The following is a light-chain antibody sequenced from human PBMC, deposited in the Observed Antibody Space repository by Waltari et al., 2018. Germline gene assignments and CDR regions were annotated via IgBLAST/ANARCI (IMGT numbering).Light chain of an antibody. V-gene: IGLV2-11*01. Sequence: QSALPQPRSLSGSPGQSVTISCTGGSSDVGGYDSVSWFPPHPGKAPKLIIYAVPDRTSGVPVSCCASKSGNAASLSISGRQAEDEGDYYCYSYAGSHTILFGGGTKLTVL. CDR3: YSYAGSHTIL. J-gene: IGLJ2*01. CDR2: AVP. CDR1: SSDVGGYDS.